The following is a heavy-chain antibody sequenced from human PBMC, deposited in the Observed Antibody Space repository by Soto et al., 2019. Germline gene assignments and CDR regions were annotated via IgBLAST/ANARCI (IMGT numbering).Heavy chain of an antibody. D-gene: IGHD4-17*01. CDR2: IIPIFGTA. Sequence: QVQLVQSGAEVKKPGSSVKVSCKASGGTFSSYAISWVRQAPGQGLEWRGGIIPIFGTANYAQKFQGRVTITADESTSTAYMELSSLRSEDTAVYYCARRLRWSQQGWFDPWGQGTLVTVSS. V-gene: IGHV1-69*01. CDR1: GGTFSSYA. CDR3: ARRLRWSQQGWFDP. J-gene: IGHJ5*02.